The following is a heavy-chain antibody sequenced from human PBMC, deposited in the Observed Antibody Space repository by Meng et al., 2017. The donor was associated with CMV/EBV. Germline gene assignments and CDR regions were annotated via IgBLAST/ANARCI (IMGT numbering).Heavy chain of an antibody. Sequence: GESLKISCAASGFTFSSYAMHWVRQAPGKGLEWVAVISYDGSNKYYADSVKGRFTISRDNSKNTLYLQMNSLRAEDTAVYYCARDYEYYDFWSGYYTRGYYYYGTDVWGQGTTVTVSS. CDR1: GFTFSSYA. D-gene: IGHD3-3*01. J-gene: IGHJ6*02. CDR3: ARDYEYYDFWSGYYTRGYYYYGTDV. V-gene: IGHV3-30*04. CDR2: ISYDGSNK.